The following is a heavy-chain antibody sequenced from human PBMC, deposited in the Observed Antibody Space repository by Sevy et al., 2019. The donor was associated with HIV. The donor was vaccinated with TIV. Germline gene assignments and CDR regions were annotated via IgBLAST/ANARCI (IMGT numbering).Heavy chain of an antibody. Sequence: ASVKVSCKASGYTFTSYYIQWVRQAPGQGLEWMGVINPSSGRTTYAQKFQGRITMTRDTSTSIVYMELSSLRSEDTALYYCARDLVIVTGFDPWGQGTLVTVSS. D-gene: IGHD3-22*01. J-gene: IGHJ5*02. CDR3: ARDLVIVTGFDP. CDR1: GYTFTSYY. V-gene: IGHV1-46*01. CDR2: INPSSGRT.